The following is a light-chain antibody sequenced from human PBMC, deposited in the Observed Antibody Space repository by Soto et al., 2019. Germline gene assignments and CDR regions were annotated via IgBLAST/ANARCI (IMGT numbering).Light chain of an antibody. V-gene: IGKV3-15*01. Sequence: EIVMTQSPATLSLSPGETATLSCRARQSVHSNLAWFQQHPGQAPRLLLYGASSRATGIPVRFSGSGSGTEFPLTIRSLQPEDFAVYYCQQYTDWPWGTFGGGTKVGIK. CDR3: QQYTDWPWGT. CDR1: QSVHSN. CDR2: GAS. J-gene: IGKJ4*01.